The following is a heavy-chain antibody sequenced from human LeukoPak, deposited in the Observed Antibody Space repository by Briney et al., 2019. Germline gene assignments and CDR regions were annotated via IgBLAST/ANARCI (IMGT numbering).Heavy chain of an antibody. CDR1: GGSISSSSYY. Sequence: PSETLSLTCTVSGGSISSSSYYWGWIRRPPGKGLEWIGSIYYSGSTYYNPSLKSRVTISVDTSKNQFSLKLSSVTAADTAVYYCARSSRVAAAGRNYFDYWGQGTLVTVSS. J-gene: IGHJ4*02. V-gene: IGHV4-39*01. CDR2: IYYSGST. CDR3: ARSSRVAAAGRNYFDY. D-gene: IGHD6-13*01.